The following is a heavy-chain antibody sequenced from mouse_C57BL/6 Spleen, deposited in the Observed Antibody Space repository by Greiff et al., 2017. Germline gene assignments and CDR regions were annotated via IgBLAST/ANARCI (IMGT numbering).Heavy chain of an antibody. CDR2: IDPYDSYT. CDR1: GYTFTSYW. CDR3: ARGGEGYFDY. D-gene: IGHD1-1*02. V-gene: IGHV1-50*01. Sequence: QVQLQQPGAELVKPGASVKLSCKASGYTFTSYWMQWVKQRPGQGLEWIGSIDPYDSYTNYNQKFKGKATLTVDTSSSSAYMQLSSLTSEDSAVFYCARGGEGYFDYWGQGTTLTVSS. J-gene: IGHJ2*01.